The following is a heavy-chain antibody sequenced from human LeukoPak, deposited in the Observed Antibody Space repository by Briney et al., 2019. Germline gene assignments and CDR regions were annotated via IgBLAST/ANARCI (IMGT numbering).Heavy chain of an antibody. Sequence: GESLKISCQAFGYTFSDHWIVWVRQMPGKGLEWTGVIYIGDFDTRYNPSFQGQVTISADKSINTAYLQWSSLKASDSAMYFCARHSSYTSGWPLDYWGQGTLVTVSS. CDR1: GYTFSDHW. D-gene: IGHD6-19*01. CDR2: IYIGDFDT. CDR3: ARHSSYTSGWPLDY. J-gene: IGHJ4*02. V-gene: IGHV5-51*01.